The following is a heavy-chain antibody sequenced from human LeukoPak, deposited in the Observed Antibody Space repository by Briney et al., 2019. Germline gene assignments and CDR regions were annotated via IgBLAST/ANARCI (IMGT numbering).Heavy chain of an antibody. Sequence: SVKVSCKASGYTFTGYYMHWVRQAPGQGLEWMGGIIPIFGTANYAQKFQGRVTITADESTSTAYMELSSLRSEDTAVYYCARLTAAGDAFDIWGQGTMVTVSS. V-gene: IGHV1-69*13. CDR2: IIPIFGTA. CDR1: GYTFTGYY. J-gene: IGHJ3*02. CDR3: ARLTAAGDAFDI. D-gene: IGHD6-13*01.